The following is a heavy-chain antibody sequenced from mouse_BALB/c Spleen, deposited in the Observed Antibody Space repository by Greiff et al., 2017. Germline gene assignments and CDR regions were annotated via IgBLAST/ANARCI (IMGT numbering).Heavy chain of an antibody. CDR3: ARSPCGSGRAWFAY. D-gene: IGHD1-1*01. J-gene: IGHJ3*01. V-gene: IGHV1S137*01. CDR1: GYTFTDYA. CDR2: ISTYYGDA. Sequence: VQLQQSGAELVRPGVSVKISCKGSGYTFTDYAMHWVKQSHAKSLEWIGVISTYYGDASYNQKFKGKATMTVDKSSSTAYMELARLTSEDSAIYYCARSPCGSGRAWFAYWGQGTLVTVSA.